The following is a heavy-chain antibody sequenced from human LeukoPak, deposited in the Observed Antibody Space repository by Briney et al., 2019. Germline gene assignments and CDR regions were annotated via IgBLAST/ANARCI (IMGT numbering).Heavy chain of an antibody. D-gene: IGHD6-6*01. CDR2: INHSGST. CDR1: GGSFSGYY. V-gene: IGHV4-34*01. CDR3: ARGAVGSSSQYFDY. J-gene: IGHJ4*02. Sequence: SETLSLTCAVYGGSFSGYYWSWIRQPPGRGQEWIGEINHSGSTNYNPSLKSRVTIPVDTSKNQFSLKLSSVTAADTAVYYCARGAVGSSSQYFDYWGQGTLVTVSS.